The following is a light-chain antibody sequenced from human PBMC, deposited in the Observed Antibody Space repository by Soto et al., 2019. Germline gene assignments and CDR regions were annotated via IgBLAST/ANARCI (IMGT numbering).Light chain of an antibody. CDR1: SSDIGSYNR. CDR3: SLYTSISTDA. J-gene: IGLJ1*01. CDR2: EVN. Sequence: QSALTQPPSVSGSPGQSVTISCTGISSDIGSYNRVSWYQQPPGTAPKLMIYEVNNRPSGVPDRFSGSTSGNTASLTISGLQAEDEADYYCSLYTSISTDAFGTGTKVTVL. V-gene: IGLV2-18*01.